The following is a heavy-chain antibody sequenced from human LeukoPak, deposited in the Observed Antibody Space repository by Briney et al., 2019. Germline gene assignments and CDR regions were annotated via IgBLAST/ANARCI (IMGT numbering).Heavy chain of an antibody. V-gene: IGHV4-31*03. Sequence: PLQTLSLTCTVSGGSISSGGYSWSWIRQHPGKGLEWIGYIYYSGSTYYNPSLESRVTISVDTSKNQFSLKLSSVTAADTAVYYCARPHSPGTKWELCYWGQGTLVTVSS. CDR1: GGSISSGGYS. J-gene: IGHJ4*02. CDR3: ARPHSPGTKWELCY. D-gene: IGHD1-26*01. CDR2: IYYSGST.